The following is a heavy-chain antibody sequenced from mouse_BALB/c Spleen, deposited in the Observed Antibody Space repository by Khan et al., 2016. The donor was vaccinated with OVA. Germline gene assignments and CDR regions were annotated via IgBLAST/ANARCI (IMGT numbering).Heavy chain of an antibody. V-gene: IGHV1-5*01. CDR1: GYSFTSYL. CDR2: IFPGKSDT. J-gene: IGHJ3*01. D-gene: IGHD1-3*01. Sequence: MQLEESGTVLARPGASVKMSCKASGYSFTSYLIHWVKQRPGQGLEWIGDIFPGKSDTTYNQKFKDKAKLTAGTSASTAYMELSSLTNEDSAVYYLTGGGYSSFAYWGQGTLVTVSA. CDR3: TGGGYSSFAY.